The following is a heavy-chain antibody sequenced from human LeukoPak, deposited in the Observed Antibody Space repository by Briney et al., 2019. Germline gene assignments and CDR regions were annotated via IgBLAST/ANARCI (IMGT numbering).Heavy chain of an antibody. CDR1: GYTFTSYD. J-gene: IGHJ4*02. CDR2: MNPNSGNT. V-gene: IGHV1-8*01. D-gene: IGHD3-3*01. CDR3: ASAYYDFWSGYKGYFDY. Sequence: ASVKVSCKASGYTFTSYDINWVRQATGQGLEWMGWMNPNSGNTGYAQKFQGRATMTRNTSISTAYMELSSLRSEDTAVYCCASAYYDFWSGYKGYFDYWGQGTLVTVSS.